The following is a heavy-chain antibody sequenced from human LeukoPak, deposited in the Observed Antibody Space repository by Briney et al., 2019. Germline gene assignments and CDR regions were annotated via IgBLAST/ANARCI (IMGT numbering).Heavy chain of an antibody. D-gene: IGHD2-2*01. CDR2: SSTYNGKT. J-gene: IGHJ5*02. CDR3: ARSPQLTVLVGVWFDP. CDR1: GYTFTSYG. V-gene: IGHV1-18*01. Sequence: GASVKVSCKASGYTFTSYGISLVRLAPRQGLEWMGWSSTYNGKTNYAQTLQGRVTMTTDTSTSTAYMELRSLRSDDTAVYYCARSPQLTVLVGVWFDPWGQGTLVTVSS.